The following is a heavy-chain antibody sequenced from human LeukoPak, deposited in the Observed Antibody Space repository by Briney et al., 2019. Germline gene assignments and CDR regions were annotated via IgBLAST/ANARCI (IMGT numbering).Heavy chain of an antibody. CDR3: AKDRTDPWFDP. V-gene: IGHV3-23*01. CDR2: ISGSGGST. J-gene: IGHJ5*02. CDR1: GFTFSTYA. Sequence: GGSLRLSCAASGFTFSTYAMSWVRQAPGKGLEWVSAISGSGGSTYYADSVKGRFTISRDNSKSTLYLQMNSLRAEDTALYYCAKDRTDPWFDPWGQGTLVTVSS.